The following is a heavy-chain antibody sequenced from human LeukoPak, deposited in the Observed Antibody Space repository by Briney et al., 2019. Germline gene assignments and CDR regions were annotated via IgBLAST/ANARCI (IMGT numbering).Heavy chain of an antibody. CDR1: GFTFSSYS. Sequence: GGSLRLSCTASGFTFSSYSMNWVRQAPGKGLEWVSSISTSSSYIYYADSVKGRFTISRDNARNSLYLQTNTLRAEDTAVCSCARGADGVSSNSRGWFDPWGQGTLVTVSS. CDR3: ARGADGVSSNSRGWFDP. J-gene: IGHJ5*02. CDR2: ISTSSSYI. V-gene: IGHV3-21*01. D-gene: IGHD2-15*01.